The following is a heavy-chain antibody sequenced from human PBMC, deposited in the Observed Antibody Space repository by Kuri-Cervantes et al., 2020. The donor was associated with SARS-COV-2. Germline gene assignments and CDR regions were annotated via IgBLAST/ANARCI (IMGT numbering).Heavy chain of an antibody. D-gene: IGHD3-3*01. J-gene: IGHJ6*02. CDR1: GFTFSSYD. Sequence: GESLKISCAASGFTFSSYDMHWVRQATGKGLEWVSAIGTAGDTYYPGSVKGRFTISRENAKNSLYLQMNSLRAGDTAVYYCAAEAFTIFGVANVDVWGQGTTVTVSS. V-gene: IGHV3-13*01. CDR2: IGTAGDT. CDR3: AAEAFTIFGVANVDV.